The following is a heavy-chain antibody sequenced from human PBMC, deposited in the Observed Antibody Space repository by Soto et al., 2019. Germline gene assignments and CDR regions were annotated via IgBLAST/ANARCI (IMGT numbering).Heavy chain of an antibody. Sequence: QVQLVQSGAAVKKPGASVKVSCKASGYTFSTYGVSWVRQAPGQGLEWMGWIGAYNGATNYAQNFQGRVTMTTDTSTTTSYMELRSLTSDDPAVYFCASDCKGAERFDPWGQRTLGTVSS. CDR2: IGAYNGAT. CDR1: GYTFSTYG. CDR3: ASDCKGAERFDP. J-gene: IGHJ5*02. V-gene: IGHV1-18*01. D-gene: IGHD2-15*01.